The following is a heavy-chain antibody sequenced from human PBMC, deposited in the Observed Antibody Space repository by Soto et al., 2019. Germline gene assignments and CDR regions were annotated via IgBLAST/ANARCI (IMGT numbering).Heavy chain of an antibody. CDR3: GARWNYYYGMDV. CDR1: GGSFSGYY. D-gene: IGHD2-15*01. CDR2: VNHSGST. Sequence: QVQLQQWGAGLLKPSETLSLTCAVYGGSFSGYYWTWIRQPPGKGLEWIGEVNHSGSTSCDPSLKSRVTISVDSSKNQFSLKLSSVTAADSAVYYCGARWNYYYGMDVWGQGTTVTVSS. V-gene: IGHV4-34*01. J-gene: IGHJ6*02.